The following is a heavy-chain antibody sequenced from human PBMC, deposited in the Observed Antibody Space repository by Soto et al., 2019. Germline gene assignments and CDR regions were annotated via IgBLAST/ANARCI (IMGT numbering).Heavy chain of an antibody. J-gene: IGHJ4*02. CDR1: GGSISSSHW. Sequence: QVQLQESGPGLVKPSGTLSLSCAVSGGSISSSHWWTWVRQPPGKGLEWIGEIYHSGSTNYNPSLKSGVTISVDTSRNQFSLNLSSVTAADTAVYYCAGSGGGEDYWGQGILVTVSS. D-gene: IGHD3-16*01. V-gene: IGHV4-4*02. CDR2: IYHSGST. CDR3: AGSGGGEDY.